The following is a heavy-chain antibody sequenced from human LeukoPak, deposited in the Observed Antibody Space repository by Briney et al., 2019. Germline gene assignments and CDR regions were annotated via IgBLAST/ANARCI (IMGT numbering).Heavy chain of an antibody. CDR2: IKQDGSEK. V-gene: IGHV3-7*01. D-gene: IGHD6-19*01. CDR3: ARGYSGWYVGFDY. Sequence: GGSLRLSCAASGFTFSSYWMSWVRQAPGKGLEWVANIKQDGSEKYYVDSVKGRFTISRDNAKNSLYLQMNSLRAEDTAVYYCARGYSGWYVGFDYWGQGTLVTVSS. J-gene: IGHJ4*02. CDR1: GFTFSSYW.